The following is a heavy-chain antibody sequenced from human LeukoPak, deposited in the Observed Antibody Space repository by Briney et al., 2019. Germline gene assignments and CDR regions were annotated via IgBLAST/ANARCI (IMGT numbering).Heavy chain of an antibody. J-gene: IGHJ4*02. CDR3: ARELATMLYYFDY. CDR1: GGSISSGSYY. Sequence: KTSETLSLTSTVSGGSISSGSYYWSWIRQPAGKGLEWIGRIYTSGSTNYNPSLKSRVTISVDTSKNQFSLKLSSVTAADTAVYYCARELATMLYYFDYWGQGTLVTVSS. D-gene: IGHD5-24*01. CDR2: IYTSGST. V-gene: IGHV4-61*02.